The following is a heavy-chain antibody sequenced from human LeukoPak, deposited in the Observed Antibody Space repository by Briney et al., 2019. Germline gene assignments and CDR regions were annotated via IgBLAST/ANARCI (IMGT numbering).Heavy chain of an antibody. J-gene: IGHJ3*02. V-gene: IGHV4-61*02. CDR1: GDSISSGSYD. D-gene: IGHD3-10*01. CDR3: ARDMYYNPVRFDI. CDR2: ISTSGTS. Sequence: SETLSLTCTVSGDSISSGSYDWSWIRQPAGKGLEWIGRISTSGTSNYNPSLNSRVTISLDTSKNQFSLRLSSVTAADTAVYYCARDMYYNPVRFDIWGQGTMVTVSS.